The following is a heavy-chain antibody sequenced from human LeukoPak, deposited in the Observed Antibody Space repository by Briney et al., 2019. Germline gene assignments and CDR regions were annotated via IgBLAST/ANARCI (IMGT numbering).Heavy chain of an antibody. CDR1: GGTFSSYA. J-gene: IGHJ4*02. CDR3: ARGIEYSSSGGFDY. D-gene: IGHD6-6*01. Sequence: GASVKVSCKASGGTFSSYAISWVRQAPGQGLEWMGGIIPIFGTANYAQKFQGRVTITADKSTSTAYMELSSLRSEDTAVYYCARGIEYSSSGGFDYWGQGTLVTVSS. V-gene: IGHV1-69*06. CDR2: IIPIFGTA.